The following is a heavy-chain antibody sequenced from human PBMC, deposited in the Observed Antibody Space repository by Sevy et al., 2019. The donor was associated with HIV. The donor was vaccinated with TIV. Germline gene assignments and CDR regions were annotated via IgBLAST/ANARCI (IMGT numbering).Heavy chain of an antibody. V-gene: IGHV1-2*02. J-gene: IGHJ3*02. D-gene: IGHD6-25*01. Sequence: ASVKVSCKASGYTFTGYYMHWVRQAPGQGLEWMGWINPNSGGTNYAQKFQGRVTMTRDTSISTAYMELSRLRSDDTAVEYCAGSNSGGNPDAFDIWGQGTMVTVSS. CDR3: AGSNSGGNPDAFDI. CDR2: INPNSGGT. CDR1: GYTFTGYY.